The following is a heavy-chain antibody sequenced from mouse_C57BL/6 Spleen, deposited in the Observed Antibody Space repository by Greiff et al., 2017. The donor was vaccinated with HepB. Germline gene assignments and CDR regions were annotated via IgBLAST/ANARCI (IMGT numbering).Heavy chain of an antibody. D-gene: IGHD2-4*01. CDR2: IRNKANGYTT. J-gene: IGHJ3*01. CDR1: GFTFTDYY. CDR3: ARYDYDVDAWFAY. V-gene: IGHV7-3*01. Sequence: DVHLVESGGGLVQPGGSLSLSCAASGFTFTDYYMSWVRQPPGKALEWLGFIRNKANGYTTEYSASVKGRFTISRDNSQSILYLQMNALRAEDSATYYCARYDYDVDAWFAYWGQGTLVTVSA.